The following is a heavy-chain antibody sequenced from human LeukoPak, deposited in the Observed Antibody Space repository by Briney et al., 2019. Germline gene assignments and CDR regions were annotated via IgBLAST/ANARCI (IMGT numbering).Heavy chain of an antibody. D-gene: IGHD3-10*01. Sequence: SETLSLTCTVSGGSISSHYWSWIRQPPGKGLEWIGRIYISGSTNYNPSLKSRGTMSVDTSKNQFSLKLSSVTAADTAVYYCARIGYYYGSGSYYDYWGQGTLVTVSS. CDR3: ARIGYYYGSGSYYDY. CDR1: GGSISSHY. CDR2: IYISGST. J-gene: IGHJ4*02. V-gene: IGHV4-4*07.